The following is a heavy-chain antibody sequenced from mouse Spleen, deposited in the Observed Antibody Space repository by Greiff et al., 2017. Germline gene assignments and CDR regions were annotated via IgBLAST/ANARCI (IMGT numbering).Heavy chain of an antibody. CDR2: ISSGSNTI. CDR3: ALDYYGSSPFDY. J-gene: IGHJ2*01. CDR1: GFTFSDYG. D-gene: IGHD1-1*01. Sequence: EVQGVESGGGLVKPGGSLKLSCAASGFTFSDYGMHWVRQAPEKGLEWVAYISSGSNTIYYVDTVQGRFTISRDNAKNTLFLQMTSLRSEDTAMYYCALDYYGSSPFDYWGQGTTLTVSS. V-gene: IGHV5-17*01.